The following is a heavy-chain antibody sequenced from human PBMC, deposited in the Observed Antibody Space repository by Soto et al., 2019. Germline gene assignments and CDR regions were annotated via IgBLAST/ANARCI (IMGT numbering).Heavy chain of an antibody. CDR3: ARDEHVIAAAGYYFDY. D-gene: IGHD6-13*01. CDR2: ISSSGSTI. CDR1: GFTFSDYY. Sequence: GGSLRLSCAASGFTFSDYYMSWIRQAPGKGLEWVSYISSSGSTIYYADSVKGRFTISRDNAKNSLYLQMNSLRAEDTAVYYCARDEHVIAAAGYYFDYGGQGNLVTVSS. J-gene: IGHJ4*02. V-gene: IGHV3-11*01.